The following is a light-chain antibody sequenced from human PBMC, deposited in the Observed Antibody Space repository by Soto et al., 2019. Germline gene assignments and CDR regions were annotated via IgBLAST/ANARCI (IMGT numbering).Light chain of an antibody. V-gene: IGLV1-44*01. CDR3: AAWDARVNGVV. Sequence: QSVLTQPPSVSGTPGQSITISCSGSSSNIGTYTLNWYQHLPGTAPKLLLSTYDQRPSGVADRFSGSKSGTSASLAISGLQSEDEADYYCAAWDARVNGVVFGGGTKLTVL. CDR2: TYD. J-gene: IGLJ2*01. CDR1: SSNIGTYT.